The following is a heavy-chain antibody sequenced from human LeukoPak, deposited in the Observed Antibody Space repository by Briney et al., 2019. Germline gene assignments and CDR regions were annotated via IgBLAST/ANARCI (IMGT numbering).Heavy chain of an antibody. CDR1: GGSISSGGYY. CDR3: ARDWVRRYCSAGSCYYGMDV. CDR2: IYYSGST. Sequence: SQTLSLTCAVSGGSISSGGYYWSWIRQHPGKGLEWIGYIYYSGSTYYNPSLKSRVTISVDTSKNQFSLKLSSVTAADTAVYYCARDWVRRYCSAGSCYYGMDVWGQGTTVTVSS. J-gene: IGHJ6*02. D-gene: IGHD2-15*01. V-gene: IGHV4-31*11.